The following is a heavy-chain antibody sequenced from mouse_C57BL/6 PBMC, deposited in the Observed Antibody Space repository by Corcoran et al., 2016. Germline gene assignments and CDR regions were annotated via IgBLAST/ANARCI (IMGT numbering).Heavy chain of an antibody. CDR3: ARSTMVTTEDYYAMDY. V-gene: IGHV9-3*01. CDR2: INTYSGVP. Sequence: QIQLVQSGPELKKPGETVKISCKASGYTFTTSGMSWVKQAPGKGLKWMGWINTYSGVPTYADDFKGRFAFSLETSASTAYLQINNLKNEDTATYFCARSTMVTTEDYYAMDYWGQGTSVTVSS. D-gene: IGHD2-2*01. J-gene: IGHJ4*01. CDR1: GYTFTTSG.